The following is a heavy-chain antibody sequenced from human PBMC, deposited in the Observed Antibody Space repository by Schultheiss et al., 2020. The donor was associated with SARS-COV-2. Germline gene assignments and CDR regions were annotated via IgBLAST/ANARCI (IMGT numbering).Heavy chain of an antibody. CDR1: GYSISSGYY. J-gene: IGHJ5*02. CDR3: ARSRVVTTVVTFP. CDR2: IYTSGST. D-gene: IGHD4-23*01. Sequence: SETLSLTCTVSGYSISSGYYWGWIRQPAGKGLEWIGRIYTSGSTNYNPSLKSRVTISVDTSKNQFSLKLSSVTAADTAVYYCARSRVVTTVVTFPWGQGTLVTVSS. V-gene: IGHV4-61*02.